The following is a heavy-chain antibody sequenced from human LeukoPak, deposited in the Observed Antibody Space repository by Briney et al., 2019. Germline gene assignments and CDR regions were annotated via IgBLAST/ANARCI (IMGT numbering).Heavy chain of an antibody. CDR1: GYTFTGYY. D-gene: IGHD6-13*01. V-gene: IGHV1-2*02. CDR2: INPNSGGT. Sequence: ASVKVSCKACGYTFTGYYMHWVRQARGQGLEWMGWINPNSGGTNYAQKFQGRVTMTRDTSISTAYMELSRLRSDDTAVYYCARDHGGAAALDYWGQGTLVTVSS. CDR3: ARDHGGAAALDY. J-gene: IGHJ4*02.